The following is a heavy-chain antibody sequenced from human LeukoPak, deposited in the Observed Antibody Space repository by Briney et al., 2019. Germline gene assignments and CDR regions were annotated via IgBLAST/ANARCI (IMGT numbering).Heavy chain of an antibody. Sequence: PSETLSLTCTVSGGSIISYYWSWIRQPPGKGLEWIGYIYYSGSTNYNPSLKSRVTISVDTSKNQFSLKLSSVTAADTAVYYCARDTGTGPYYFDYWGQGTLVTVSS. J-gene: IGHJ4*02. CDR3: ARDTGTGPYYFDY. CDR2: IYYSGST. V-gene: IGHV4-59*01. CDR1: GGSIISYY. D-gene: IGHD4-17*01.